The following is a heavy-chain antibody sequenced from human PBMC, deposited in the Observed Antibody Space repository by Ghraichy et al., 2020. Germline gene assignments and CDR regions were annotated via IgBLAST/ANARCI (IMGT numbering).Heavy chain of an antibody. J-gene: IGHJ6*02. D-gene: IGHD1-26*01. CDR2: ISYDGSNK. CDR3: AKDWWELPYYYYYGMDV. CDR1: GFTFSSYG. V-gene: IGHV3-30*18. Sequence: GGSLRLSCAASGFTFSSYGMHWVRQAPGKGLEWVAVISYDGSNKYYADSVKGRFTISRDNSKNTLYLQMNSLRAEDTAVYYCAKDWWELPYYYYYGMDVWGQGTTVTVSS.